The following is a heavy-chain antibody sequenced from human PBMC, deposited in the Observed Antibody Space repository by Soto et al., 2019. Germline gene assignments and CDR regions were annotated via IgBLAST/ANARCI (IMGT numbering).Heavy chain of an antibody. Sequence: PGESLKISCKGSGYSFTSYWIGWVRQVPGKGLEWMGIIYPGDSDTRYSPSFQGQVTISADKSISTAYLQWSSLKASDTAMYYCARQWSGSHYYYYYGMDVWGQGTTVTVSS. J-gene: IGHJ6*02. D-gene: IGHD3-3*01. CDR2: IYPGDSDT. CDR3: ARQWSGSHYYYYYGMDV. CDR1: GYSFTSYW. V-gene: IGHV5-51*01.